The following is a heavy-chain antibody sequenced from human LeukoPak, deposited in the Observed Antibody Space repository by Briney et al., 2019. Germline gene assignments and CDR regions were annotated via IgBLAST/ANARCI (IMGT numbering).Heavy chain of an antibody. CDR1: GVTFSSYA. Sequence: PGGSLRLSCAPSGVTFSSYAMSGVRQAPGKGLDWGSAIGGSGGSTYYADSVKGRFTISRDNSKNTLYLQMNSLRAEDTAVYYCEKGNHRYSYGPLDYWGQGTLVTVSS. D-gene: IGHD5-18*01. CDR3: EKGNHRYSYGPLDY. V-gene: IGHV3-23*01. CDR2: IGGSGGST. J-gene: IGHJ4*02.